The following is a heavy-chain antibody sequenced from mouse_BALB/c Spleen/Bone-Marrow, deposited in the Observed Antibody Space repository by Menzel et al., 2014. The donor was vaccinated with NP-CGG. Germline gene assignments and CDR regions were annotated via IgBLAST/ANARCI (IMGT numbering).Heavy chain of an antibody. CDR2: IYPGDGDT. CDR1: GYTFTSYW. J-gene: IGHJ3*01. CDR3: ARDGNYPAWFAY. D-gene: IGHD2-1*01. V-gene: IGHV1-87*01. Sequence: VQLQQSGAELARPGASVKLSCKASGYTFTSYWMQWVKQRPGQGLEWIGTIYPGDGDTRYTQKLKGKATLTADKSSSTAYMQLSSLASEDSAVYYCARDGNYPAWFAYWGQGTLVTVSA.